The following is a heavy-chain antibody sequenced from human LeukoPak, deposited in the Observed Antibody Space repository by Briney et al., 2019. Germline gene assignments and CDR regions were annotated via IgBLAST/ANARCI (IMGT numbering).Heavy chain of an antibody. Sequence: SETLSLTSTVSGGSISSYYWSWIRQPPGKGLEWIGYIYYSGSTYYNPSLKSRVTISEDTSKNQFSLKLSSVTAADTAVYYCARGRGVGATAYFDYLGQGTLVTVSP. CDR3: ARGRGVGATAYFDY. V-gene: IGHV4-59*08. CDR2: IYYSGST. J-gene: IGHJ4*02. CDR1: GGSISSYY. D-gene: IGHD1-26*01.